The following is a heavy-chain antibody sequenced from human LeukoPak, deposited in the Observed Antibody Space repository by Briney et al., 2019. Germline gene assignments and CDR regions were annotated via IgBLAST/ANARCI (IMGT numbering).Heavy chain of an antibody. V-gene: IGHV3-48*01. Sequence: GGSLRLSCAASGLSFSTYGMNWVRQAPGKGLEWISYISSGSNPIYYADSVKGRFTISRDNAKNSLYLQMNFLRADDTAVYYCARRDDYSDQGRDYFDSWGQGTLVTVSS. D-gene: IGHD4-17*01. J-gene: IGHJ4*02. CDR3: ARRDDYSDQGRDYFDS. CDR2: ISSGSNPI. CDR1: GLSFSTYG.